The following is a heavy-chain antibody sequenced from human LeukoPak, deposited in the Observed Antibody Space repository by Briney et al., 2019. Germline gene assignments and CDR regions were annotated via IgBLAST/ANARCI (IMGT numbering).Heavy chain of an antibody. J-gene: IGHJ4*02. CDR1: GFIFSSFW. V-gene: IGHV3-7*01. CDR3: ARDPPKWLQLPLL. D-gene: IGHD2-15*01. Sequence: EPGGSLRLSCDASGFIFSSFWMTWVRQAPGKGLEWVANIKQDGSEKYYVDSVKGRFTISRDNAKNSLYLQMNGLRVEDTAVYYCARDPPKWLQLPLLWGQGTLVTVSS. CDR2: IKQDGSEK.